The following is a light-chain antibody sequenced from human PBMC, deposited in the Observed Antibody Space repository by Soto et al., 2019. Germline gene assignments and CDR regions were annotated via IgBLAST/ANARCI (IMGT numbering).Light chain of an antibody. CDR1: QSVSISY. Sequence: EIVLTQSPGTLSLSPGERATLSCRARQSVSISYLAWYQQKPGQAPRLLIYGASSRATGIPDRFSGSGSGTDFTLTISRLEPEEFAVYYCQQDGSSPRTFGQGTKVEIK. CDR2: GAS. J-gene: IGKJ1*01. V-gene: IGKV3-20*01. CDR3: QQDGSSPRT.